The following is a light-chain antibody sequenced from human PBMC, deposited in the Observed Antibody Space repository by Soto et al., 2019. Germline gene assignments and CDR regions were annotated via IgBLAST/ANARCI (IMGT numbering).Light chain of an antibody. V-gene: IGKV3-11*01. Sequence: EIVLTQSPATLSLSPGEGATLSCRTSQSVGSHLAWYQQKPGQVPSLLIHDASRRATGVPDRFSGSGSGTDFTLTIRSLEPEEFAVYYWQQRRSWLLLTFGGGTKVELK. CDR1: QSVGSH. CDR2: DAS. J-gene: IGKJ4*01. CDR3: QQRRSWLLLT.